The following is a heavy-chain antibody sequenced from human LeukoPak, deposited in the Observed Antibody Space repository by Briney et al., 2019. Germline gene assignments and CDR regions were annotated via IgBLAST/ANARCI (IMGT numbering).Heavy chain of an antibody. CDR3: VRGSLDGN. CDR2: IESDGTGA. D-gene: IGHD5-24*01. CDR1: GFTFSSYS. J-gene: IGHJ4*02. V-gene: IGHV3-74*03. Sequence: PGGSLRLSCAASGFTFSSYSMNWVRQAPGKGLVWVSRIESDGTGAVYVDAVEGRFTISRDNANNMLYLQMNSLRAEDTAVYYCVRGSLDGNWGQGTLVTVSS.